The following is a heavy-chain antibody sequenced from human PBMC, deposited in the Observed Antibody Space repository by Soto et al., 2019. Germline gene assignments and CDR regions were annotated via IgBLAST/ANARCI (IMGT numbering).Heavy chain of an antibody. J-gene: IGHJ4*02. V-gene: IGHV3-15*07. CDR2: IKSKTNGGTI. Sequence: EVQLVESGGSLVEPGGSLRLSCAASGFNFNNAWMNWVRQAPGKGLEWVARIKSKTNGGTINYAAPVKGRFIISRDDSKNTLHLQMNSLKIEDTAMYFCTRDDTFDYWGQGTLVTVSS. CDR3: TRDDTFDY. CDR1: GFNFNNAW.